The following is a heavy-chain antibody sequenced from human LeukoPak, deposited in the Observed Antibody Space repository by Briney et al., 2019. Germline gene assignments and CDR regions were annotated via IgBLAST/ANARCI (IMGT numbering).Heavy chain of an antibody. Sequence: SKTLSLTCTVSGGSISSSGYYWGWIRQPPGKGLEWIASIYYSGSTYYNPSLKSRVTISVDTSKNQLSLKLSSLTAADTAVYYCARHEYSGSYYGLSWFDPWGQGTLVTVSS. CDR1: GGSISSSGYY. J-gene: IGHJ5*02. CDR2: IYYSGST. V-gene: IGHV4-39*01. D-gene: IGHD1-26*01. CDR3: ARHEYSGSYYGLSWFDP.